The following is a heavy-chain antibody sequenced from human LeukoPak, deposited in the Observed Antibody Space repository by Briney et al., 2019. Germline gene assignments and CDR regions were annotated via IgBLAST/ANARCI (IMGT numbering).Heavy chain of an antibody. CDR1: GFTFSSYE. D-gene: IGHD3-10*01. J-gene: IGHJ6*03. V-gene: IGHV3-48*03. CDR3: ARGIGSGSYPYYYYYMDV. CDR2: ISTSGSTK. Sequence: PGGSLRLSCAASGFTFSSYEMNWVRQAPGKGLEWVSYISTSGSTKYYADSVKGRLTISGDNAKNSLYLQMNSLRAEDTAVYYCARGIGSGSYPYYYYYMDVWGKGTTVTVSS.